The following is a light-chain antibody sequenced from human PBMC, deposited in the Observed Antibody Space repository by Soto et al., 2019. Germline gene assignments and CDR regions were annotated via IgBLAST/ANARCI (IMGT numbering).Light chain of an antibody. CDR1: QSLTTT. CDR2: GAS. Sequence: EIVMTQSPATLSVSPGERATLSCSASQSLTTTFAWYRQKPGQAPRLLIYGASTRATGIPARFSGSGSGTEFTLTISSLQSEDVAGYDCQQYNNWPPWTFGQGTKVESK. J-gene: IGKJ1*01. CDR3: QQYNNWPPWT. V-gene: IGKV3-15*01.